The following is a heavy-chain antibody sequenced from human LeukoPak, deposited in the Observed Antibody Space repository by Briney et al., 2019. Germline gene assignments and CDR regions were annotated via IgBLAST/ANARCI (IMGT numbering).Heavy chain of an antibody. Sequence: SETLSLTCTVSGGSISSYYWSWIRQPPGKGLEWIGYIYYSGSTNYNPSLKSRVTISVDTSKHQFSLKLSSVTAADTAVYYCARGVPPIAAAGTYYYYYMDVWGKGTTVTVSS. D-gene: IGHD6-13*01. V-gene: IGHV4-59*01. J-gene: IGHJ6*03. CDR3: ARGVPPIAAAGTYYYYYMDV. CDR1: GGSISSYY. CDR2: IYYSGST.